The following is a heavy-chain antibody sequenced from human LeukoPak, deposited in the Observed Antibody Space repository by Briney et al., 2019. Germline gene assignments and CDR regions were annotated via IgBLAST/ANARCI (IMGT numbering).Heavy chain of an antibody. V-gene: IGHV5-51*01. D-gene: IGHD5-24*01. CDR2: IWPGDSDA. CDR3: VRPTIKSPYDTFDF. J-gene: IGHJ3*01. Sequence: GESLKISCKASGYTFTKYWIAWVRLRPGKGLEWMGIIWPGDSDARYTPSFQGQVTISADNSIDTAYLQWSTLKASDTAMYYCVRPTIKSPYDTFDFWGQGTMVTVSS. CDR1: GYTFTKYW.